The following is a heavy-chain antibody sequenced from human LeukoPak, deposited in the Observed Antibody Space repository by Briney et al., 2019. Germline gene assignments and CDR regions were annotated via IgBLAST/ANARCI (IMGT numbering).Heavy chain of an antibody. J-gene: IGHJ3*02. CDR1: GFTFDDYA. Sequence: GGSLRLSCAASGFTFDDYAMHWVRQAPGKGLEWVSGISWNSGSIGYADSVKGRFTISRDNAKNSLYLQMNSLRAEDTAVYYCARGIVGAPLAFDIWGQGTMVTVSS. CDR2: ISWNSGSI. V-gene: IGHV3-9*01. D-gene: IGHD1-26*01. CDR3: ARGIVGAPLAFDI.